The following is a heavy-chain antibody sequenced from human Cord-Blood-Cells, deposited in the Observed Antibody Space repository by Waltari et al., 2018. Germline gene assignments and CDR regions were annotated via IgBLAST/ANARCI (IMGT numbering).Heavy chain of an antibody. CDR2: INHSGST. Sequence: QVQLQQWGAGLLKPSETLSLTCAVYGGSFSGYYWSWIRQPPGKGLEWIGEINHSGSTNYNPSLKSRVTISVATSKNQFSLKLSSVTAADTAVYYCARSSYYYYYMDVWGKGTTVTVSS. V-gene: IGHV4-34*01. CDR1: GGSFSGYY. J-gene: IGHJ6*03. CDR3: ARSSYYYYYMDV.